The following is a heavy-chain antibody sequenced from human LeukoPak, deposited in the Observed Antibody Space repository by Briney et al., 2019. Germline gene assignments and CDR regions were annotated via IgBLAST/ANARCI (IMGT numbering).Heavy chain of an antibody. CDR2: ISSIGSYI. CDR3: ARDYGKSGRIDSSFGY. V-gene: IGHV3-21*01. Sequence: GGSLRLSCAASGFTFSSYSMNWVRQAPGKGLEWVSSISSIGSYIYYANSVKGRFTISRDNAKNSLYLQMNSLRAEDTAVYYCARDYGKSGRIDSSFGYWGQGSLVTVSS. CDR1: GFTFSSYS. J-gene: IGHJ4*02. D-gene: IGHD6-13*01.